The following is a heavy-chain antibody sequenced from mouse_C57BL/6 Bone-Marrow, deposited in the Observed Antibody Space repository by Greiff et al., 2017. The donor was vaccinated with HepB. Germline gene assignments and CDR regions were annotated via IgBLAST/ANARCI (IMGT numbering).Heavy chain of an antibody. CDR3: ARHGITTVVANWYFDV. Sequence: VQLKESGGGLVQPGESLKLSCESNEYEFPSHDMSWVRKTPEKRLELVAAINSDGGSTYYPDTMERRFIISRDNTKKTLYLQMSSLRSEDTALYYCARHGITTVVANWYFDVWGTGTTVTVSS. CDR1: EYEFPSHD. D-gene: IGHD1-1*01. V-gene: IGHV5-2*01. J-gene: IGHJ1*03. CDR2: INSDGGST.